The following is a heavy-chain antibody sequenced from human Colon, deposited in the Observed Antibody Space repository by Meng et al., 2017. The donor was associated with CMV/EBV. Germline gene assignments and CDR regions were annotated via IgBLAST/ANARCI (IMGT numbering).Heavy chain of an antibody. D-gene: IGHD3-10*01. Sequence: QGQLQQWGAGLLKPSETLSLTCALYCGSFSPYYWSWIRQSPGKGLEWIAEIDHTGSTNYNPSLKSRVTISIDTSNSHFSLNLTSATAADTAVYYCARGGGTPIRGVLPFDFWGQGTLVTVSS. CDR1: CGSFSPYY. J-gene: IGHJ4*02. CDR2: IDHTGST. CDR3: ARGGGTPIRGVLPFDF. V-gene: IGHV4-34*01.